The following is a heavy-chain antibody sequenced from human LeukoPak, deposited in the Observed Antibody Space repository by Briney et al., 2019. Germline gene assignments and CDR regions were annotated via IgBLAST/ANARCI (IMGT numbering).Heavy chain of an antibody. CDR3: ARGAWSPVTTPDY. CDR2: MNPNSGNA. V-gene: IGHV1-8*01. D-gene: IGHD4-17*01. Sequence: AAVKVSFKASGYTLTSYEINWVGQATGQGLEGVGWMNPNSGNAGYAQKFQGRVSSTRNTSISTAYMELSSLRSEDTAVYYCARGAWSPVTTPDYWGQGTLVTVSS. CDR1: GYTLTSYE. J-gene: IGHJ4*02.